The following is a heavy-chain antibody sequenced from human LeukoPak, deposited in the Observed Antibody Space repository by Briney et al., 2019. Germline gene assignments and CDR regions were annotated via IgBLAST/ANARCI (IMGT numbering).Heavy chain of an antibody. CDR3: ARVRVRWLCPDY. V-gene: IGHV4-30-4*01. D-gene: IGHD3-22*01. J-gene: IGHJ4*02. CDR1: GGSISSGDHY. CDR2: IYYSGST. Sequence: SQTLSLTCTVSGGSISSGDHYWSWIRQPPGTGLEWIGYIYYSGSTYYNPSLKSRVTISVDTSKNQFSLKLSSVTAADTAVYYCARVRVRWLCPDYWGQGTLVTVSS.